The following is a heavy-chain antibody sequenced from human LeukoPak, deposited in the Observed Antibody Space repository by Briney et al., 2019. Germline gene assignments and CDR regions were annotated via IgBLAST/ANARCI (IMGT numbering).Heavy chain of an antibody. Sequence: AGGSLRLSCAASGFTFSSYAMSWVRQAPGKGLEWVSYISSSGSTIYYADSVKGRFTISRDNAKNSLYLQMNSLRAEDTAVYYCARSLSAFDYWGQGTLVTVSS. CDR2: ISSSGSTI. CDR3: ARSLSAFDY. V-gene: IGHV3-48*04. CDR1: GFTFSSYA. J-gene: IGHJ4*02.